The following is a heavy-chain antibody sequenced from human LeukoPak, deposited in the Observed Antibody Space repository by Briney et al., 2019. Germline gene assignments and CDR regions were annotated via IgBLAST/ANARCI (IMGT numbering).Heavy chain of an antibody. Sequence: PSKTLSLTCTVSGGSVSSGSYYWSWIRQPPGKGLEWIGYIYYSGSTYYNPSLKSRVTISVDTSKNQFSLKLSSVTAADTAVYYCASGPDSSGYYYLSYFDYWGQGTLVTVSS. CDR1: GGSVSSGSYY. J-gene: IGHJ4*02. CDR2: IYYSGST. CDR3: ASGPDSSGYYYLSYFDY. V-gene: IGHV4-31*03. D-gene: IGHD3-22*01.